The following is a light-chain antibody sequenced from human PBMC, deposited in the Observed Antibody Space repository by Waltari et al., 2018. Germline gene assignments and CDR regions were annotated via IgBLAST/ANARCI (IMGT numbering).Light chain of an antibody. CDR1: QSLVHSNGHTY. Sequence: DIVMTQTPLSLSVTPGQPASISCTSSQSLVHSNGHTYLHWYLQKPGQSPQLLIYEGSNRLSGVPDKFSGSGSGTEFTLQVSRVEAGDVGVYYCMQGTQSPYTFGGGTKVDIK. J-gene: IGKJ4*01. CDR3: MQGTQSPYT. V-gene: IGKV2D-29*02. CDR2: EGS.